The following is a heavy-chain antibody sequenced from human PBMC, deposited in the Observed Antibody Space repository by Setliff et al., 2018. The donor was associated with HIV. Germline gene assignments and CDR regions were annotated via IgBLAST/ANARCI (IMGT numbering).Heavy chain of an antibody. V-gene: IGHV1-46*02. CDR2: IGPSGSST. D-gene: IGHD6-6*01. CDR1: AYTFNSYY. J-gene: IGHJ4*02. Sequence: ASVKVSCKTSAYTFNSYYMHWIRQAPGQGLEWMGLIGPSGSSTTYAQNFQGRVTMPRDTSTNTVYMELSSLRSEDTAVYYCARDHIAARSVDYWGQGTLVTVSS. CDR3: ARDHIAARSVDY.